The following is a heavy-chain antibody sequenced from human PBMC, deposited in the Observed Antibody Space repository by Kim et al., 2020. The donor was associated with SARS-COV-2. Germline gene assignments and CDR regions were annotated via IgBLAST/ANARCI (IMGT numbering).Heavy chain of an antibody. J-gene: IGHJ4*02. CDR1: GFTFSDYY. CDR3: ARTKSQYYYDSSGYYYGFDY. D-gene: IGHD3-22*01. V-gene: IGHV3-11*01. CDR2: ISSSGSTI. Sequence: GGSLRLSCAASGFTFSDYYMSWIRQAPGKGLEWVSCISSSGSTIYYAYSVEGRVTISRDNAKNSLSLQMNRLRAEDTAVYYCARTKSQYYYDSSGYYYGFDYWGQGTLVTASS.